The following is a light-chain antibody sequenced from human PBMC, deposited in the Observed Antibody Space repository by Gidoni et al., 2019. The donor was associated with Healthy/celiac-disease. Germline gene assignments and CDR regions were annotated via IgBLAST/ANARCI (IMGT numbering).Light chain of an antibody. CDR2: DAS. J-gene: IGKJ4*01. Sequence: DIQMTKPPSSLSASVGDRVTITCQASQDISNYLNWYQQKPGKAPKLLIYDASNLETGVPSRFSGSGSGTDFTFTISSLQPEDIATYYCQQYYNTPLTFGGGTKVEIK. CDR3: QQYYNTPLT. V-gene: IGKV1-33*01. CDR1: QDISNY.